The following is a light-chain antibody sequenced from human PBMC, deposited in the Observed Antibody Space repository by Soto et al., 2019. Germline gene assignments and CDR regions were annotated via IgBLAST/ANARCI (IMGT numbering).Light chain of an antibody. CDR2: DVS. J-gene: IGLJ1*01. CDR3: NSHTISNTRV. Sequence: QSPLTQAASVSGAPGQSITISCTGTSSDVGAYNHVSWYQHHPGKAPKLMIYDVSNRPSGVSNRFSGSKSGYTAPLTISGLLAEDEADYSCNSHTISNTRVFGTGTKVTV. CDR1: SSDVGAYNH. V-gene: IGLV2-14*01.